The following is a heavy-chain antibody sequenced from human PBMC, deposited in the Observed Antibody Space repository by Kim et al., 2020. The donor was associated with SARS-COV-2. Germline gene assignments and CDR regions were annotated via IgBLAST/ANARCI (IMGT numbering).Heavy chain of an antibody. CDR2: IYYSGST. Sequence: SETLSLTCTVSGGSISSYYWSWIRQPPGKGLEWIGYIYYSGSTNYNPSLKSRVTISVDTSKNQFSLKLSSVTAADTAVYYCSRAAGWYGDYYYYYGMDVWGQGTTVTVAS. V-gene: IGHV4-59*08. CDR1: GGSISSYY. CDR3: SRAAGWYGDYYYYYGMDV. D-gene: IGHD4-17*01. J-gene: IGHJ6*02.